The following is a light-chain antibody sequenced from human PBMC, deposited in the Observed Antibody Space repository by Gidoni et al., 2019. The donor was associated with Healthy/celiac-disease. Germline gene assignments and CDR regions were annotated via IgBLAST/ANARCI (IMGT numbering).Light chain of an antibody. CDR3: QSYDSSPWV. V-gene: IGLV6-57*02. CDR1: SGSIASNY. CDR2: EDN. Sequence: NFMLTQPHSVSESPGTTVTISCTGSSGSIASNYVQWYQQRPGSAPTTVIYEDNQRPSGVPDRFSGSIDSSSNSASLTISGLKTEDEADYYCQSYDSSPWVFGGGTKLTVL. J-gene: IGLJ3*02.